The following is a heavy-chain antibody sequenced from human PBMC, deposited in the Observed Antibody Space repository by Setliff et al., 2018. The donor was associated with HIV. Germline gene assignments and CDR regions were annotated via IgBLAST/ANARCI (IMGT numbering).Heavy chain of an antibody. CDR2: TNPRSGVT. J-gene: IGHJ4*02. V-gene: IGHV1-2*02. D-gene: IGHD3-3*02. CDR1: GYPFADHY. Sequence: GASVKVSCKSSGYPFADHYLHWVRQAPGQVLQWMGWTNPRSGVTKYAQNFQGRFIMTTDTTINTAYMQLERLTSDDTALYYCARDSGTNDHFLSPYYGALDCWGLGTLVTVSS. CDR3: ARDSGTNDHFLSPYYGALDC.